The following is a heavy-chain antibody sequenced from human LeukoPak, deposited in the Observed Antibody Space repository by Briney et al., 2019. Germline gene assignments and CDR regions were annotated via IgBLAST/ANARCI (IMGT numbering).Heavy chain of an antibody. CDR2: IWYDGSNK. CDR1: GFTFSSYA. Sequence: GGSLRLSCAASGFTFSSYAMSWVRQAPGKGLEWVAVIWYDGSNKYYADSVKGRFTISRDNSKNTLYLQMNSLRAEDTAVYYCARESSDYYYYYYMDVWGKGTTVTVSS. CDR3: ARESSDYYYYYYMDV. V-gene: IGHV3-33*08. J-gene: IGHJ6*03.